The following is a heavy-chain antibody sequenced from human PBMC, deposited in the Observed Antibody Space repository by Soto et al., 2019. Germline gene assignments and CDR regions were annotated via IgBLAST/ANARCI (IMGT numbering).Heavy chain of an antibody. V-gene: IGHV3-23*01. CDR2: IGGSDTAT. D-gene: IGHD5-12*01. CDR1: GFTFNIYA. Sequence: EVQLLESGGGLVQPGGSLRLSCAASGFTFNIYAMNWVRQAPGKGLEWVSGIGGSDTATYFADSVKGRFTISRDNSKNMVYLQMHSLSAEDTALYYCAKGGTYHIGNFDSWGQGTLVTVSS. CDR3: AKGGTYHIGNFDS. J-gene: IGHJ4*02.